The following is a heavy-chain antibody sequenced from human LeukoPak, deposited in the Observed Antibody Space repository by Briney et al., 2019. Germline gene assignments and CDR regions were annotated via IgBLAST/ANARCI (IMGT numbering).Heavy chain of an antibody. D-gene: IGHD1-26*01. J-gene: IGHJ4*02. CDR2: INPNSGGT. CDR3: ARGGVVGATTGFDY. CDR1: GYTFTGYY. V-gene: IGHV1-2*02. Sequence: ASVKVSCKASGYTFTGYYMHWMRQAPGQGLEWMGWINPNSGGTNYAQKFQGRVTMTRDTSISTAYMELSRLRSDDTAVYYCARGGVVGATTGFDYWGQGTLVTVSS.